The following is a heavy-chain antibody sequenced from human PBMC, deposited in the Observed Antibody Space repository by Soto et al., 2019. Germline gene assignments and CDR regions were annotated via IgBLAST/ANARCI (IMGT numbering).Heavy chain of an antibody. CDR3: ARERRAAYCGGDCYSSNWFDP. CDR2: IYHSGST. J-gene: IGHJ5*02. D-gene: IGHD2-21*02. CDR1: GGSISSGGYS. V-gene: IGHV4-30-2*01. Sequence: SETLSLTCAVSGGSISSGGYSWSWIRQPPGKGLEWIGYIYHSGSTYYNPSLKSRVTISVDRSKNQFSLKLSSVTAADTAVYYCARERRAAYCGGDCYSSNWFDPWGQGTLVTVSS.